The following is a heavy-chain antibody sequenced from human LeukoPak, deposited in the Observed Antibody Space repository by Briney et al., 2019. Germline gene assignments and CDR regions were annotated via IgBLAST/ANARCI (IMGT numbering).Heavy chain of an antibody. J-gene: IGHJ4*02. CDR1: GYSITSGYY. Sequence: SETLSLTCTVSGYSITSGYYWGWFRQPPGKGLEWVASISHTGTTYYNPSLESRVTISVDTSKNHFSLTLSSVTAADTAMYYCARGERGSDYWGQGILITVSS. CDR2: ISHTGTT. CDR3: ARGERGSDY. V-gene: IGHV4-38-2*02. D-gene: IGHD5-24*01.